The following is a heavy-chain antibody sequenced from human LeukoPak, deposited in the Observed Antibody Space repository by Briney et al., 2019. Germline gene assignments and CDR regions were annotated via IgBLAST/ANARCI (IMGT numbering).Heavy chain of an antibody. CDR2: ISAYNGDT. V-gene: IGHV1-18*01. CDR3: ARVLVVGAPYDY. J-gene: IGHJ4*02. Sequence: GASVKVSCKASGYTFSTYGISWVRQAPGQGLEWMGWISAYNGDTIRAQKLQGRVTMTTDTSTSTASMELRSLTSDDTAVYYCARVLVVGAPYDYWGQGTLVTVSP. CDR1: GYTFSTYG. D-gene: IGHD1-26*01.